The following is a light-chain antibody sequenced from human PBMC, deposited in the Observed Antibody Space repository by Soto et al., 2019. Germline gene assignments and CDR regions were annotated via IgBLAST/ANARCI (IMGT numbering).Light chain of an antibody. CDR1: SSDVGDYNY. Sequence: QSALTQPASVSGSPGQSITISCTGTSSDVGDYNYVSWYQQHPGKAPKLMIYEVSNRPSGVSNRFSGSKSGNTASLTISGLQAEDEADYYCSSYTSSSTLVVFGGGTQLTV. J-gene: IGLJ2*01. V-gene: IGLV2-14*01. CDR3: SSYTSSSTLVV. CDR2: EVS.